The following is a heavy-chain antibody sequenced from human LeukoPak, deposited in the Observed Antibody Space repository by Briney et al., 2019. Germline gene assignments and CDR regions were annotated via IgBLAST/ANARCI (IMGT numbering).Heavy chain of an antibody. CDR3: ARVGTYSGYDFDY. CDR1: GYTFTGYY. Sequence: ASVKVSCKASGYTFTGYYMHWVRQAPGQGLEWMGWINPNSGGTHYAQKFQGRVTMTRDTSISTAYMELSRLRSDDTTVYYCARVGTYSGYDFDYWGQGTLVTVSS. CDR2: INPNSGGT. V-gene: IGHV1-2*02. J-gene: IGHJ4*02. D-gene: IGHD5-12*01.